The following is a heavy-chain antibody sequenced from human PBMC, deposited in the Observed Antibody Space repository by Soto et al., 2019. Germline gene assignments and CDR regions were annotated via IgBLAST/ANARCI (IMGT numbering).Heavy chain of an antibody. J-gene: IGHJ6*02. Sequence: SETLSLTCTVSGGSLKSGGYYWSWIRQHPGRGLEGIGYISYTGPTYYNPSLKSRVTISVDTSKNQVSLKLASVTAADTAVYYCLTQGFGPLHGLVDVWGQGTTVTVSS. D-gene: IGHD3-10*01. CDR3: LTQGFGPLHGLVDV. V-gene: IGHV4-31*02. CDR1: GGSLKSGGYY. CDR2: ISYTGPT.